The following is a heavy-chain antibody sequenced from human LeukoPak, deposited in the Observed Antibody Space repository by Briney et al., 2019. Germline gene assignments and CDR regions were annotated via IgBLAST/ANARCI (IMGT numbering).Heavy chain of an antibody. CDR1: GFTLSTYG. CDR3: VRSTAAALNNIFDM. Sequence: GGSLRLSCSASGFTLSTYGMHWARQAPGKGLEGLALIWYDGSNKFYLDSVKGRFTISRDNSNNTLSLELKSLRVEDTGLYYCVRSTAAALNNIFDMWGQGTMVIVSS. J-gene: IGHJ3*02. CDR2: IWYDGSNK. V-gene: IGHV3-33*01. D-gene: IGHD6-13*01.